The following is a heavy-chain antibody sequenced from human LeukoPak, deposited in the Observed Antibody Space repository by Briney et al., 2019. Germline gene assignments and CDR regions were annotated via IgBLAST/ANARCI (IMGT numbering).Heavy chain of an antibody. CDR2: IYHSGST. D-gene: IGHD3-10*01. J-gene: IGHJ4*02. V-gene: IGHV4-38-2*02. CDR1: GYSISSGYY. Sequence: SETLSLTCTVSGYSISSGYYWGWVRQPPGKGLEWIGSIYHSGSTYYNPSLKSRVTISVDTSKNQFSLKLSSVTAADTAVYYCARVRGSGSYYMAFDYWGQGTLVTVSS. CDR3: ARVRGSGSYYMAFDY.